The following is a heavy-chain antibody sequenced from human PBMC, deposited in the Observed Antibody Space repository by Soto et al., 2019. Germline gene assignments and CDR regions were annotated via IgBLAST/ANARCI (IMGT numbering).Heavy chain of an antibody. CDR1: GFTFSSHA. CDR2: VSGSGGST. V-gene: IGHV3-23*01. Sequence: GGSLRLSCAASGFTFSSHAMSWVRQAPGKGLEWVSAVSGSGGSTYYADSGKGRFTISRDNSKNTLYLQMNSLRAEDTAVYYCLGEYYFYGMDVWGQGTTVTVS. CDR3: LGEYYFYGMDV. J-gene: IGHJ6*02. D-gene: IGHD3-16*01.